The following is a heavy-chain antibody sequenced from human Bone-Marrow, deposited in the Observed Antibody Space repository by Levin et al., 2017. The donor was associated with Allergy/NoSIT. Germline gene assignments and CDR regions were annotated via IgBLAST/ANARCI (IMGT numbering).Heavy chain of an antibody. CDR1: GFTVSSYW. Sequence: GGSLRLSCAASGFTVSSYWMHWVRQAPGKGLVWVSRINSDGSSTSYADSVKGRFTISRDNAKNTLYLQMNSLRAEDTAVYYCARGAGYSSGWYIFDYWGQGTLVTVSS. D-gene: IGHD6-19*01. V-gene: IGHV3-74*01. CDR2: INSDGSST. J-gene: IGHJ4*02. CDR3: ARGAGYSSGWYIFDY.